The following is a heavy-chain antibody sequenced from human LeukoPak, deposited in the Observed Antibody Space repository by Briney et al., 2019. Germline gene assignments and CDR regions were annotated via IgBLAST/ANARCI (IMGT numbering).Heavy chain of an antibody. CDR1: GFTFSSYA. D-gene: IGHD5-24*01. J-gene: IGHJ3*02. Sequence: GGSLRLSCAASGFTFSSYAMHWVRQAPGKGLEYVSAISSNGGSTYYANSVKGRFTISRDNSKNTLYLQMGSLRAEDMAVYYCARGSNGMEDGYNRFDIWGQGTMVTVSS. V-gene: IGHV3-64*01. CDR2: ISSNGGST. CDR3: ARGSNGMEDGYNRFDI.